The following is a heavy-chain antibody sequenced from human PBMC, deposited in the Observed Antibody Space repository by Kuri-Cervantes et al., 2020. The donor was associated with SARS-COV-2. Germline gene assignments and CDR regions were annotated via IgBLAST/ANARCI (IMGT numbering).Heavy chain of an antibody. V-gene: IGHV3-7*01. CDR1: GFTFSSYW. J-gene: IGHJ6*03. Sequence: GESLKISCAASGFTFSSYWMSWVRQAPGKGLEWVANIKQDGSEKYYVDSVKGRFTLSRDNAKNSLYLQMNSLRAEDTAVYYCAKETTGYYYYMDVWGKGTTVTVSS. D-gene: IGHD4-17*01. CDR3: AKETTGYYYYMDV. CDR2: IKQDGSEK.